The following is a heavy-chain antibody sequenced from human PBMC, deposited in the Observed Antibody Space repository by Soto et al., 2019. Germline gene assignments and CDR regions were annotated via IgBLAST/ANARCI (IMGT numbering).Heavy chain of an antibody. CDR3: XRDRGGYDRLYYYHGMDV. J-gene: IGHJ6*02. CDR1: GFTFSDYY. D-gene: IGHD5-12*01. Sequence: GGSLRLSCAASGFTFSDYYMSWIRQAPGKGLEYISYISSSSGSTNYADSVKGRFTISXXXXXXXXXXXXXXXXXXXXXXXXXXRDRGGYDRLYYYHGMDVWGXXTXVXVS. CDR2: ISSSSGST. V-gene: IGHV3-11*03.